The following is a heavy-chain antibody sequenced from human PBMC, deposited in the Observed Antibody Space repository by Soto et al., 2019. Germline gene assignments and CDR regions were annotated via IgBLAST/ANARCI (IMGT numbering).Heavy chain of an antibody. J-gene: IGHJ4*02. V-gene: IGHV4-34*01. Sequence: SETLSLTCTVSCGSISSYYWSWIRQPPGKGLEWIGEINHSGSTNYNPSLKSRVTISVDTSKNQFSLKLSSVTAADTAVYYCARGAGVRFLEWLYDYWGQGTLVTVSS. CDR3: ARGAGVRFLEWLYDY. CDR1: CGSISSYY. CDR2: INHSGST. D-gene: IGHD3-3*01.